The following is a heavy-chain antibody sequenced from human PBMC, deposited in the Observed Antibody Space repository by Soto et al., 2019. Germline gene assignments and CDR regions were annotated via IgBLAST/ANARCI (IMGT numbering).Heavy chain of an antibody. CDR2: ISAYNGNT. D-gene: IGHD6-13*01. CDR1: GYTFPSYG. V-gene: IGHV1-18*01. CDR3: ARTSGYSSTDNWFDP. Sequence: ASVPVSCKASGYTFPSYGIIWVRQSPGQGLEWMGWISAYNGNTNNAQKFQGRVAVTTDTSTSTAYMELMNLRSDDTAVYYCARTSGYSSTDNWFDPWGQGTLVTVSS. J-gene: IGHJ5*02.